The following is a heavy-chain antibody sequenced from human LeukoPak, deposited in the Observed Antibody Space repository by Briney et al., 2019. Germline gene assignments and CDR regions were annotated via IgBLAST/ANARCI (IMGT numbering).Heavy chain of an antibody. CDR2: IRYDGSNK. CDR3: TTGDCGSGGSCHAFDI. J-gene: IGHJ3*02. CDR1: GFNFSSYG. Sequence: GGFLRLSCAASGFNFSSYGMHWVRQAPGKGLEWVAFIRYDGSNKYYADSVKGRFTISRDNSKNTLYLQMNSLEIEDTGVYYCTTGDCGSGGSCHAFDIWGQGTMVTVSS. V-gene: IGHV3-30*02. D-gene: IGHD2-15*01.